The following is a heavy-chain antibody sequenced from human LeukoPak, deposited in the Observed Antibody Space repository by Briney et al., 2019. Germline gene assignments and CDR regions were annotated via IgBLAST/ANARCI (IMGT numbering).Heavy chain of an antibody. D-gene: IGHD5-24*01. J-gene: IGHJ5*02. Sequence: SETLSLTCTVSGGSISSYFWNWIRQPPGKGLEWIGYINYSGSTNYNPSLGSRVTMSVDTSKDQFSLNLRSVTAADTAVYYCARSGWLQFDWFDPWGQGTLVIVSS. V-gene: IGHV4-59*01. CDR2: INYSGST. CDR3: ARSGWLQFDWFDP. CDR1: GGSISSYF.